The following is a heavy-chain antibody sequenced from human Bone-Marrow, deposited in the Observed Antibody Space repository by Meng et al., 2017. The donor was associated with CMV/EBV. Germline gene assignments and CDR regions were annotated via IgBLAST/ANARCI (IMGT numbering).Heavy chain of an antibody. Sequence: GSLRLSCTVSGGSISNSIYYWGWIRQPPGKGLEWIGSIFYSGNTYYNPSLKSRVTISLDTSKNQFSLRLSSVTAADTAVFYCARASLRYYYDSSDYYRHDAFDIWGQGTLVTVSS. D-gene: IGHD3-22*01. V-gene: IGHV4-39*07. CDR1: GGSISNSIYY. CDR3: ARASLRYYYDSSDYYRHDAFDI. CDR2: IFYSGNT. J-gene: IGHJ3*02.